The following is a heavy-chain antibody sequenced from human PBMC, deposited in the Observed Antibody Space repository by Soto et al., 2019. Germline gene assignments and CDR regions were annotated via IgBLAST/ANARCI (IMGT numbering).Heavy chain of an antibody. CDR3: ARDHLKTPFSRTVGGY. CDR2: ISAYNGNT. V-gene: IGHV1-18*01. Sequence: ASVKVSCKASGYTFTSYGISWVRQAPGQGLEWMGWISAYNGNTNYAQKLQGRVTMTTDKSTSTAYMELRSLRSDDTAVYYCARDHLKTPFSRTVGGYWGQGTLVTVSS. J-gene: IGHJ4*02. D-gene: IGHD3-16*01. CDR1: GYTFTSYG.